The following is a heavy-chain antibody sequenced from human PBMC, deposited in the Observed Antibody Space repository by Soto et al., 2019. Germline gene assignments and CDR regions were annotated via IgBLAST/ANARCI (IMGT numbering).Heavy chain of an antibody. V-gene: IGHV4-4*07. J-gene: IGHJ3*02. D-gene: IGHD2-21*02. CDR1: GGSISSYV. CDR2: IYTSGST. Sequence: SETLSLTCTVSGGSISSYVVSWIRQPAGKGLEWIGRIYTSGSTNYNPSLKSRVTMSVDTSKNQFSLKLSSVTAADTAVYYCARESTVVTLRTFDIWGQGTMVTVSS. CDR3: ARESTVVTLRTFDI.